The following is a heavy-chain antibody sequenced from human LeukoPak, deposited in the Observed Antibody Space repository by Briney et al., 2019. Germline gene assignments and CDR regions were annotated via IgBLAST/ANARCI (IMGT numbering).Heavy chain of an antibody. CDR1: GGSINTYY. D-gene: IGHD3-22*01. Sequence: PSETLSLTCTVSGGSINTYYWSWIRQPPGKGLEWIGYVYYSGSTNSNPSLKSRVTLSVDTSKNQFSLKLSSVTAADTAVYYCARGDYSRGYYYYFDYWGQGTLITVSS. CDR2: VYYSGST. J-gene: IGHJ4*02. V-gene: IGHV4-59*01. CDR3: ARGDYSRGYYYYFDY.